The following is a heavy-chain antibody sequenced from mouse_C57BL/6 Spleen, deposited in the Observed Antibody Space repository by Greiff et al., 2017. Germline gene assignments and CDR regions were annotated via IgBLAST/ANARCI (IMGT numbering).Heavy chain of an antibody. J-gene: IGHJ4*01. Sequence: QVQLKESGPGILQSSQTLSLTCSFSGFSLSTSGMGVSWIRQPSGKGLEWLAHIYWDDDKRYNPSLKSRLTISKDTSRNQVFLKITSVDTADTATYYCSRSRYYYGSRDAMDYWGQGTSVTVSS. CDR1: GFSLSTSGMG. CDR3: SRSRYYYGSRDAMDY. V-gene: IGHV8-12*01. D-gene: IGHD1-1*01. CDR2: IYWDDDK.